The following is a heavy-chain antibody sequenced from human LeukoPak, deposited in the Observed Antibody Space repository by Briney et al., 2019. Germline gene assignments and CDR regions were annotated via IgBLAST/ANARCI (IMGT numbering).Heavy chain of an antibody. CDR1: GGSFSSYA. Sequence: GASVKVSCMASGGSFSSYAISWVRQAPGHGLECGGGIIPIFETANYAQKFQGRVTLTADKSTSTAYMELSSLGSEDTAVYYCARAIAGRPKRGYYYYMDVWGKGTTVTVSS. CDR3: ARAIAGRPKRGYYYYMDV. CDR2: IIPIFETA. D-gene: IGHD6-6*01. J-gene: IGHJ6*03. V-gene: IGHV1-69*06.